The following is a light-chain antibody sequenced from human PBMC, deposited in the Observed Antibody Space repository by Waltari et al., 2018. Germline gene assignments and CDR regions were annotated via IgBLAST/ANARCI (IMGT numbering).Light chain of an antibody. CDR3: QQYDVVPYT. J-gene: IGKJ2*01. CDR2: DAS. CDR1: QGIRNY. Sequence: DIQMTQSPSSLSASVGDRVNITCRASQGIRNYLNWYQQKPGQAPKLLIFDASRLETGVPSSFSGSGSGTDFTFAISSLQPEDIATYYCQQYDVVPYTFGQGTKLEIK. V-gene: IGKV1-33*01.